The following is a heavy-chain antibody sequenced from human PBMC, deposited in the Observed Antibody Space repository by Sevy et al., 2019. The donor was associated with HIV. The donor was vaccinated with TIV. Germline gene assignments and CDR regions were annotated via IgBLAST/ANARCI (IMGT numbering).Heavy chain of an antibody. J-gene: IGHJ4*02. CDR1: GGSISSSSYY. D-gene: IGHD5-18*01. Sequence: SETLSLTCTVSGGSISSSSYYWGWIRQPPGKGLEWIGSIYYSGSTYYHPSLKSRVTISVDTSKNQFSLKLSSVTAADTAVYYCARQDPEYSYGYVTAPIDYWGQGTLVTVSS. CDR3: ARQDPEYSYGYVTAPIDY. V-gene: IGHV4-39*01. CDR2: IYYSGST.